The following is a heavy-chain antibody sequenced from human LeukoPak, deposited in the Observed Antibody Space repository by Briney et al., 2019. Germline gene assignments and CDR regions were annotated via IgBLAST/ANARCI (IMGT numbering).Heavy chain of an antibody. V-gene: IGHV1-2*02. Sequence: ASVKVSCKASGYTFTGYYMHWVRQAPGQGLEWMGWINPNSGGTNYAQKFQGRDTMTRDTSISTAYMELSRLRSDDTAVYYCARFPTDIAVAGTTYWGQGTLVTVSS. J-gene: IGHJ4*02. CDR3: ARFPTDIAVAGTTY. CDR2: INPNSGGT. D-gene: IGHD6-19*01. CDR1: GYTFTGYY.